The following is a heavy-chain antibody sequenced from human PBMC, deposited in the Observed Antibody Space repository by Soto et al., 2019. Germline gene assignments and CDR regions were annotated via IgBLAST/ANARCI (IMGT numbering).Heavy chain of an antibody. CDR2: IYQSGGT. V-gene: IGHV4-30-2*01. Sequence: QLQLLESGSGLVKPSQTLSLTCAVSGGSISSGGYSWNWIRQPPGKGLEWIGYIYQSGGTYYSPSLKSRVAISVDGSKNQFSLRLSSVTAADSAVYYCARASCIMITFGGVIGAFDIWGQGTMVTVSS. CDR1: GGSISSGGYS. J-gene: IGHJ3*02. CDR3: ARASCIMITFGGVIGAFDI. D-gene: IGHD3-16*02.